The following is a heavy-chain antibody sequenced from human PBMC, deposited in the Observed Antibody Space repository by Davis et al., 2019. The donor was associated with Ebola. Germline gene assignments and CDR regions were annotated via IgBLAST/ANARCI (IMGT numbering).Heavy chain of an antibody. J-gene: IGHJ2*01. CDR1: GFTFSSYW. V-gene: IGHV3-7*03. CDR2: IKQDGSEK. CDR3: ARLRYGGNLNNRKIWYFDL. Sequence: GGSLRLSCAASGFTFSSYWISWFRQAPGKGLECVANIKQDGSEKYYVDSVKGRFTISRDNAKNSLYLQMNSLRAEDTAVYYCARLRYGGNLNNRKIWYFDLWGRGTLVTVSS. D-gene: IGHD4-23*01.